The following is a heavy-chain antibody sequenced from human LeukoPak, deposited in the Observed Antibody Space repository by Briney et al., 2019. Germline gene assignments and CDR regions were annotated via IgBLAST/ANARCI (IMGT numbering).Heavy chain of an antibody. J-gene: IGHJ4*02. CDR1: GYTFTSYY. D-gene: IGHD6-19*01. CDR3: ARTALIRSGWYHFDY. Sequence: ASVKVSCKASGYTFTSYYMHWVRQAPGQGLEWMGIINPSGGSTSYAQKFQGRVTMTRDTSTSTVYMELSSLRSEDTAVYYCARTALIRSGWYHFDYWGQGTRVTVSS. CDR2: INPSGGST. V-gene: IGHV1-46*01.